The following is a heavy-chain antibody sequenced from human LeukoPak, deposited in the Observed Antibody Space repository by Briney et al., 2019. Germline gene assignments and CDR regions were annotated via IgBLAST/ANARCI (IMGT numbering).Heavy chain of an antibody. CDR3: ARDLYYGSGSYYYYYYYYMDV. J-gene: IGHJ6*03. V-gene: IGHV1-2*02. Sequence: ASVKVSCKASGYTFTGYYMHWVRQAPGQGLEWMGWINPNSGGTNYAQKFQGRVTMTRDTSISTAYMELSRLRSDDTAVYYCARDLYYGSGSYYYYYYYYMDVWGKGTTVTISS. CDR1: GYTFTGYY. D-gene: IGHD3-10*01. CDR2: INPNSGGT.